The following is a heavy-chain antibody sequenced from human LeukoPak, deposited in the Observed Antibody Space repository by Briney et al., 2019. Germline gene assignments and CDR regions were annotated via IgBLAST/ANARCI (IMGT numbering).Heavy chain of an antibody. CDR3: ARVDTVMAYYFDL. CDR1: GFTVSNNC. J-gene: IGHJ4*02. V-gene: IGHV3-53*04. CDR2: IYSGGTT. D-gene: IGHD5-18*01. Sequence: PGGSLRLSCAASGFTVSNNCMTWVRQAPGKGLEWASTIYSGGTTYYADSVMGRFTISRHNSRNTLYLQMNSLRAEDTAVYYCARVDTVMAYYFDLWGQGTLVTVSS.